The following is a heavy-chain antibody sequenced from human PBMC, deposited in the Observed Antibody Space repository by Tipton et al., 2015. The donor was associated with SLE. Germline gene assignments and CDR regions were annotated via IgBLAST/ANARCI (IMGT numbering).Heavy chain of an antibody. CDR2: IYHSRST. Sequence: TLSLTCTVSGYSISSGYYWGWIRQPPGKGLEWIGSIYHSRSTSYNPSLKSRVTISVDTSKNQFSLNLNSVTAADTAVYYCARTRRESCSTWYFDLWGRGTLVTVSS. CDR3: ARTRRESCSTWYFDL. D-gene: IGHD2-15*01. J-gene: IGHJ2*01. CDR1: GYSISSGYY. V-gene: IGHV4-38-2*02.